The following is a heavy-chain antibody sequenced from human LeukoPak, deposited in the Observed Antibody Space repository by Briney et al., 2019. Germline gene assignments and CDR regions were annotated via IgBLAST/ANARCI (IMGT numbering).Heavy chain of an antibody. V-gene: IGHV1-69*13. CDR1: GGTFSSYA. CDR2: IIPIFGTA. D-gene: IGHD5-18*01. CDR3: ARVSQLWLRRTYYFDY. J-gene: IGHJ4*02. Sequence: SVKVSCKASGGTFSSYAISWVRQAPGKGLEWMGGIIPIFGTANYAQKFQGRVTITADESTSTAYMELSSLRSEDTAVYYCARVSQLWLRRTYYFDYWGQGTLVTVSS.